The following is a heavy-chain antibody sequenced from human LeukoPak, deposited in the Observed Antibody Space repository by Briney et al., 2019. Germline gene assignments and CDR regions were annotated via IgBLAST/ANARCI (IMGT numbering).Heavy chain of an antibody. Sequence: GGSLRLSCAASGFTFSDYYMSWIRQAPGKGLEYVSYISSSGGNIYYADSVKGRFTISRDNAKNSLYLQMNSLRAEDTAVYYCAKVNWCSASCADAWGQGTLVTVSS. CDR3: AKVNWCSASCADA. J-gene: IGHJ4*02. CDR1: GFTFSDYY. D-gene: IGHD2-2*01. V-gene: IGHV3-11*01. CDR2: ISSSGGNI.